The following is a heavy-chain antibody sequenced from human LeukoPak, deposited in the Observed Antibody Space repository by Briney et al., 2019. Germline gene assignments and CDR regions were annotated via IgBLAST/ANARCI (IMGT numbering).Heavy chain of an antibody. J-gene: IGHJ4*02. CDR3: ARDDSAD. D-gene: IGHD2-21*01. Sequence: ASVKVSCKASGYTYINFRISWVRQAPGQGLEWMGWISGYNDNPNYAQKLQGRVTLTTDTSTSPAYMELRSLRYDDTAVYYCARDDSADWGQGTLVTVSS. V-gene: IGHV1-18*01. CDR1: GYTYINFR. CDR2: ISGYNDNP.